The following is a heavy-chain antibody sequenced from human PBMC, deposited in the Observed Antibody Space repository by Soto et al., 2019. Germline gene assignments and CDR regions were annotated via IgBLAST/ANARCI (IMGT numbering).Heavy chain of an antibody. J-gene: IGHJ4*02. CDR1: GFILRNYA. CDR3: AKDKLNSNYEYYFDL. CDR2: ISWSGGII. Sequence: GGSLRLSCAASGFILRNYAMHWVRQAPGKGLEWVSGISWSGGIIGYADSVKGRFTISRDNAKNSLYLEMNSLRAEDTALYYCAKDKLNSNYEYYFDLWGQGTLVTVSS. V-gene: IGHV3-9*01. D-gene: IGHD4-4*01.